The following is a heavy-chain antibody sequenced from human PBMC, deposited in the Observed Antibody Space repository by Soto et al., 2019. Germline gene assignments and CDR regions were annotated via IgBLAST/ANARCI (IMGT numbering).Heavy chain of an antibody. V-gene: IGHV1-18*01. D-gene: IGHD6-6*01. J-gene: IGHJ4*02. CDR3: ARGRDGDY. Sequence: QVHLVQSGGEVKKPGASVKVSCKGSGYTFTSYGITWVRQAPGQGREGMGWISAHKGNTNYAQKLQGRVTVTRDTSTSTAYMELRSLRSDDTAVYYCARGRDGDYWGQGALVTVSS. CDR1: GYTFTSYG. CDR2: ISAHKGNT.